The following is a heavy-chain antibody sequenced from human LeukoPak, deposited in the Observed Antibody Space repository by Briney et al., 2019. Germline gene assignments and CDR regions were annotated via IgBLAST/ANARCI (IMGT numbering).Heavy chain of an antibody. J-gene: IGHJ4*02. V-gene: IGHV3-7*01. Sequence: GGSLRLSCAASGFTFTTYWMTWVRQAPGKGLEYVAKINQDGTEKYYVDSVKGRFTISRDNAKNSLYLQMNSLRVEDTAVYYCAKVAKYYYGSETYYFFEHWGQGTPVTASS. D-gene: IGHD3-10*01. CDR3: AKVAKYYYGSETYYFFEH. CDR2: INQDGTEK. CDR1: GFTFTTYW.